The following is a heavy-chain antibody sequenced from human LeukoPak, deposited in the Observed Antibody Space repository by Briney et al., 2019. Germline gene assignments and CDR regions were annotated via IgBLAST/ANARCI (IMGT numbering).Heavy chain of an antibody. J-gene: IGHJ6*03. Sequence: ASVKVSCKASGYTFNSYDINWVRQATGQGLEWMGWMNPNSGNTGYAQKFQGRVTMTRNTSISTAYMELSSLRSEDTAVYYCARTGFCSTSCYYYYYDYMDVWGKGTTVTVSS. V-gene: IGHV1-8*01. CDR2: MNPNSGNT. CDR1: GYTFNSYD. D-gene: IGHD2-2*01. CDR3: ARTGFCSTSCYYYYYDYMDV.